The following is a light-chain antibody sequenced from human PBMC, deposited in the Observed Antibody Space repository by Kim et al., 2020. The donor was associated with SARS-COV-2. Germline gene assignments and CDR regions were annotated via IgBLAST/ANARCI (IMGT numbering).Light chain of an antibody. J-gene: IGKJ2*01. V-gene: IGKV1-33*01. Sequence: ASVGERVPHTCPGSQESSNNLNWYQQESGEGPKLPIYDASRFDTGVPLTFSGRGSVTEFTFTINHLAPEDNANYLCQHYYGFPHTFGQGTKLE. CDR2: DAS. CDR1: QESSNN. CDR3: QHYYGFPHT.